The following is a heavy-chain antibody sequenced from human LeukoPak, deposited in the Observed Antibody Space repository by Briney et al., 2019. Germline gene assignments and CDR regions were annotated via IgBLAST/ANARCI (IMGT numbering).Heavy chain of an antibody. D-gene: IGHD3-22*01. V-gene: IGHV4-34*01. CDR2: INHSGST. J-gene: IGHJ4*02. CDR3: ARHAWVGGDYYDSSGYSNPFDY. Sequence: SETLSLTCAVYGGSFSGYYWSWIRQPPGKGLEWIGEINHSGSTNYNPSLKSRVTISVDTSKNQFSLKLSSVTAADTAVYYCARHAWVGGDYYDSSGYSNPFDYWGQGTLVTDSS. CDR1: GGSFSGYY.